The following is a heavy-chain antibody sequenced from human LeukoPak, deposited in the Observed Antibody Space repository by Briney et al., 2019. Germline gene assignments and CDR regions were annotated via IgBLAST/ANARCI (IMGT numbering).Heavy chain of an antibody. Sequence: GGSLRLSCAASGFTFSSYWMSWVRQAPGKGLEWVANIKQDGSEKYYVDSVKGRFTISRDNAKNSLYLQMNSLRAEDTAVYYCARELGGSYYYYGMDVWGQGTTVTVSS. V-gene: IGHV3-7*01. CDR2: IKQDGSEK. CDR3: ARELGGSYYYYGMDV. J-gene: IGHJ6*02. CDR1: GFTFSSYW. D-gene: IGHD1-26*01.